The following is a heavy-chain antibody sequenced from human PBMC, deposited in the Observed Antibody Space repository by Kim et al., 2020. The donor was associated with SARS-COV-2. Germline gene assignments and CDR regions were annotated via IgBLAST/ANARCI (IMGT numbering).Heavy chain of an antibody. D-gene: IGHD3-22*01. CDR2: IYYSGST. CDR3: ARSPDYYDSSGYPLIWFDP. J-gene: IGHJ5*02. Sequence: SETLSLTCTVSGGSISSYYWSWIRQPPGKGLEWIGYIYYSGSTNYNPSLKSRVTISVDTSKNQFSLKLSSVTAADTAVYYCARSPDYYDSSGYPLIWFDPWGQGTLVTVSS. V-gene: IGHV4-59*13. CDR1: GGSISSYY.